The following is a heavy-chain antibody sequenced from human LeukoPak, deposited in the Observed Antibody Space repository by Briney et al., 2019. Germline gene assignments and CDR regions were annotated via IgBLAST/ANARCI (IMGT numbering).Heavy chain of an antibody. CDR3: ARGKELLGFVY. V-gene: IGHV3-21*01. D-gene: IGHD1-26*01. CDR2: ISSSSSYI. CDR1: GFTFSSYS. Sequence: PGGSLRLSCAASGFTFSSYSMNWVRQAPGKGLEGVSSISSSSSYIYYADSVKGRFTISRDNAKNSLYLQMNSLRAEDTAVYYCARGKELLGFVYWGQGTLVTVSS. J-gene: IGHJ4*02.